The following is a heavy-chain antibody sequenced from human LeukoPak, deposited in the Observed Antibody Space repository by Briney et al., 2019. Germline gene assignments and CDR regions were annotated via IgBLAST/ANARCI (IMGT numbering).Heavy chain of an antibody. CDR1: GGSFSAYY. CDR3: ARSERSGIYFDY. V-gene: IGHV4-34*01. CDR2: INHRGSA. J-gene: IGHJ4*02. Sequence: PSETLSLTCAVYGGSFSAYYWSWIRQPPGKGLEGIVEINHRGSANYNPSLKSRVTISVDTSRNQFSLKVSSVTAADTAVYYCARSERSGIYFDYWGQGTLVTVSS. D-gene: IGHD6-13*01.